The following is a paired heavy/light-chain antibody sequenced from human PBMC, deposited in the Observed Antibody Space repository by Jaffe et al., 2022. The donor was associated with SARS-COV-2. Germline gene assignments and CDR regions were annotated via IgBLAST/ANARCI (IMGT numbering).Heavy chain of an antibody. J-gene: IGHJ4*02. CDR3: AKVKVRGGYSSSWTRPYFDY. Sequence: EVQLLESGGGLVQPGGSLRLSCAASGFTFSSYAMSWVRQAPGKGLEWVSAISGSGGSTYYADSVKGRFTISRDNSKNTLYLQMNSLRAEDTAVYYCAKVKVRGGYSSSWTRPYFDYWGQGTLVTVSS. V-gene: IGHV3-23*01. CDR2: ISGSGGST. D-gene: IGHD6-13*01. CDR1: GFTFSSYA.
Light chain of an antibody. Sequence: EIVLTQSPATLSLSPGERATLSCRASQSVSSYLAWYQQKPGQAPRLLIYDASNRATGIPARFSGSGSGTDFTLTISSLEPEDFAVYYCQQRSNWSWTFGQGTKVEIK. CDR2: DAS. V-gene: IGKV3-11*01. CDR1: QSVSSY. CDR3: QQRSNWSWT. J-gene: IGKJ1*01.